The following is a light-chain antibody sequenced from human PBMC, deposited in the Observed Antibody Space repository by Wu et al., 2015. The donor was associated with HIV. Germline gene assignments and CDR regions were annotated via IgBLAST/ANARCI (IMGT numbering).Light chain of an antibody. CDR2: GAS. CDR1: QSLGSD. Sequence: EIVMTQSPATLSVSPGERVTLSCRASQSLGSDLAWYQHKPGQPPRLLMYGASTRDTGIPARFSGTGSGTDFTLTISSLQSEDFAIYYCQQYNNWPRGTFGQGTKVEIK. CDR3: QQYNNWPRGT. V-gene: IGKV3-15*01. J-gene: IGKJ1*01.